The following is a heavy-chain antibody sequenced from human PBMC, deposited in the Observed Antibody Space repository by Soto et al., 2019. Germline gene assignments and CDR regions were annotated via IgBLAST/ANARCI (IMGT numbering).Heavy chain of an antibody. V-gene: IGHV1-69*02. CDR2: IIPILGIA. J-gene: IGHJ1*01. CDR3: ASRIAVAGTVYFQH. Sequence: GASVKVSCTASGGTFSSYTISWVRQAPGQGLEWMGRIIPILGIANYAQKFQGRVTITADKSTSTAYMELSSLRSEDTAVYYCASRIAVAGTVYFQHWGQGTLVTVSS. D-gene: IGHD6-19*01. CDR1: GGTFSSYT.